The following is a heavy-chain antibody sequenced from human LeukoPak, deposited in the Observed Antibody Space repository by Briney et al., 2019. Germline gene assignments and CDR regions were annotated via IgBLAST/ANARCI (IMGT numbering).Heavy chain of an antibody. V-gene: IGHV1-69*05. CDR1: GGTFSSYA. Sequence: SVKVSCKASGGTFSSYAISWVRQAPGQGLEWMGGIIPIFGTANYAQKFQGRVTITTDESTSTAYMELSSLRSEDTAVYYCAIWYNYGSGSQTDPFDYWGQRTLVTISS. J-gene: IGHJ4*02. CDR3: AIWYNYGSGSQTDPFDY. D-gene: IGHD3-10*01. CDR2: IIPIFGTA.